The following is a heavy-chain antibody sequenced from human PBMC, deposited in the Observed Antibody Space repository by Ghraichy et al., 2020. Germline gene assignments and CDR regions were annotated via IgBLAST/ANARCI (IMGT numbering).Heavy chain of an antibody. J-gene: IGHJ1*01. CDR1: GFTFSSYS. V-gene: IGHV3-21*01. Sequence: GGSLRLSCAASGFTFSSYSMNWVRQAPGKGLEWVSSISSSSSYIYYADSVKGRFTISRDNAKNSLYLQMNSLRAEDTAVYYCARVGSSGWYEYFQHWGQGTLVTVSS. D-gene: IGHD6-19*01. CDR3: ARVGSSGWYEYFQH. CDR2: ISSSSSYI.